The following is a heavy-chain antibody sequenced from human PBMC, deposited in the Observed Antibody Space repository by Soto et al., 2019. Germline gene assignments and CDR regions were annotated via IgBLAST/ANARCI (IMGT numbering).Heavy chain of an antibody. CDR2: INHSGST. CDR1: GGSFSGYY. CDR3: ARGDSSGYYDFDY. J-gene: IGHJ4*02. V-gene: IGHV4-34*01. D-gene: IGHD3-22*01. Sequence: SETLSLTCAVYGGSFSGYYWSWIRQPPGKGLEWIGEINHSGSTNYNPSLKSRVTISVDTSKNQFSLKLGSVTAADTAVYYCARGDSSGYYDFDYWGQGTLVTVSS.